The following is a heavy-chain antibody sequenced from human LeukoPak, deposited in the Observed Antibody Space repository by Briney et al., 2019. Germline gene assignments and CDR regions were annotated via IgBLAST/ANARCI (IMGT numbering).Heavy chain of an antibody. CDR2: ISGSGGST. Sequence: PGGSLRLSCAASGFTFSTYAVNWVRQAPGRGLEWVSTISGSGGSTYYADSVKGRFTISRDNSKNTLYPQMNSLRAEDTAVYYCAKESIRWSFDSWGQGTLLTVSS. CDR1: GFTFSTYA. J-gene: IGHJ4*02. CDR3: AKESIRWSFDS. V-gene: IGHV3-23*01. D-gene: IGHD4-23*01.